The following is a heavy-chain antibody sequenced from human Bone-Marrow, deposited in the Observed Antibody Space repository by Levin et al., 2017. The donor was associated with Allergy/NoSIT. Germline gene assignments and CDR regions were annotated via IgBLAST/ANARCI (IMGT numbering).Heavy chain of an antibody. CDR2: IRSRAHGGTT. J-gene: IGHJ6*03. V-gene: IGHV3-49*04. CDR3: TRGLRFLDLKYYYYYYYMDV. Sequence: GGSLRLSCAGSGFTFGDHAMTWVRQAPGKGLEWVAFIRSRAHGGTTEYAASVKGRFTISRDDSRSIAYLQMNSLETEDTAVYYCTRGLRFLDLKYYYYYYYMDVWGKGTTVTVSS. D-gene: IGHD3-3*01. CDR1: GFTFGDHA.